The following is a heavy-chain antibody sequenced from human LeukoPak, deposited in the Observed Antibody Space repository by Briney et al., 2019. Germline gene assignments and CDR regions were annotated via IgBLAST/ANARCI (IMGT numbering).Heavy chain of an antibody. CDR1: GSRFTSYW. J-gene: IGHJ4*02. CDR2: IYPGDSDT. D-gene: IGHD3-22*01. Sequence: GESLQISCQGSGSRFTSYWIGWVRQLPGKGLEGMGIIYPGDSDTRYSPSFQGQVTISADKSISTAYLQWSSLKASDTAMYYCARHSSYYYDSSGYYYIDYWGQGTLVTVSS. V-gene: IGHV5-51*01. CDR3: ARHSSYYYDSSGYYYIDY.